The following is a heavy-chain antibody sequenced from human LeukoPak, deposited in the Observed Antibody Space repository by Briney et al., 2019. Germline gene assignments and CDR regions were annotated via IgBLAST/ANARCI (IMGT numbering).Heavy chain of an antibody. J-gene: IGHJ1*01. CDR1: GFTFSSYS. Sequence: PGGSLRLSCAASGFTFSSYSMNWVRQAPGKELEWVSSISSSSSYIYYADSVKGRFTISRDNAKNSLYLQMNSLRAEDTAVYYCARVNSSGWDPEYFQHWGQGTLVTVSS. CDR3: ARVNSSGWDPEYFQH. CDR2: ISSSSSYI. D-gene: IGHD6-19*01. V-gene: IGHV3-21*01.